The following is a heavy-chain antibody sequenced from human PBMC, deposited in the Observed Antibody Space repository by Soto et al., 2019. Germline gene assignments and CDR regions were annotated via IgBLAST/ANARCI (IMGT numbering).Heavy chain of an antibody. Sequence: QVQLVQSGAEVKKPGSSVKVSCKASGGTFSSYAISWVRQAPGQGLEWMGGIIPIFGTANCAQKFQGRVTITADESTSTAYMELSSLRSEDTAVYYCASIQQWLAGSWYFDLWGRGTLVTVSS. V-gene: IGHV1-69*12. D-gene: IGHD6-19*01. CDR2: IIPIFGTA. CDR1: GGTFSSYA. J-gene: IGHJ2*01. CDR3: ASIQQWLAGSWYFDL.